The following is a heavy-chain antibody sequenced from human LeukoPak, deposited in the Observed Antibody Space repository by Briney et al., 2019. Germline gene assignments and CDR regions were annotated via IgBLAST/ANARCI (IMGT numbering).Heavy chain of an antibody. Sequence: SVKVSCKASGGTFSSYAISWVRQAPGQGLEWMGGIIPIFGTANYAQKFQGRVTITADESTSTAYMELSSLRSEDTAVYYCAIIALDIVVVVAATPYYYYGMDVWGQGTTVTVSS. CDR2: IIPIFGTA. V-gene: IGHV1-69*13. CDR3: AIIALDIVVVVAATPYYYYGMDV. CDR1: GGTFSSYA. D-gene: IGHD2-15*01. J-gene: IGHJ6*02.